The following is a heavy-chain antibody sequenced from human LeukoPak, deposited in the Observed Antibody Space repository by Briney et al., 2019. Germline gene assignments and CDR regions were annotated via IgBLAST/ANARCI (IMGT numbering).Heavy chain of an antibody. V-gene: IGHV3-23*01. CDR2: ISGSGDNT. D-gene: IGHD3-10*01. CDR1: GFTFSGFA. CDR3: ARDYYTSGSPNDY. J-gene: IGHJ4*02. Sequence: GGSLRLSCAASGFTFSGFAMSWVRRTPGKGLEWVSGISGSGDNTLYADSVKGRFTISRDNAKNTLYLQMNSLRAEDTAVYYCARDYYTSGSPNDYWGQGTLVTVSS.